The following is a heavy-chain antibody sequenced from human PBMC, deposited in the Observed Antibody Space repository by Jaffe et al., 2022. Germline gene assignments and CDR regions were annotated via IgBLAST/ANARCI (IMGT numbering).Heavy chain of an antibody. Sequence: QVQLVESGGGVVQPGRSLRLSCAASGFTFSSYGMHWVRQAPGKGLEWVAVISYDGSNKYYADSVKGRFTISRDNSKNTLYLQMNSLRAEDTAVYYCAKDKGCCSGGSCLDYWGQGTLVTVSS. D-gene: IGHD2-15*01. J-gene: IGHJ4*02. CDR3: AKDKGCCSGGSCLDY. CDR2: ISYDGSNK. V-gene: IGHV3-30*18. CDR1: GFTFSSYG.